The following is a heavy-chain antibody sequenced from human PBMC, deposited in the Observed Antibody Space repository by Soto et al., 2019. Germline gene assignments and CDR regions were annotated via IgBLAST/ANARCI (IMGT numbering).Heavy chain of an antibody. CDR2: IYPGDSDT. Sequence: GEALKISCKRSGYSFTTYWIGWVRQMPGKGLEWMGIIYPGDSDTRYSPSFQGQVTISADKSISTAYLQWSSLKASDTAMYYCARSLYSSSPFDYWGQGTLVTVSS. CDR3: ARSLYSSSPFDY. V-gene: IGHV5-51*01. CDR1: GYSFTTYW. J-gene: IGHJ4*02. D-gene: IGHD6-13*01.